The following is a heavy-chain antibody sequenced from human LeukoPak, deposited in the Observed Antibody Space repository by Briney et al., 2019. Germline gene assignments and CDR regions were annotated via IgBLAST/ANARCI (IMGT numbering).Heavy chain of an antibody. Sequence: PGGSLRLSCVASGFSFRNYAIHWVRQAPGKGLEYVSVINTDGRITYYADSVKGRFTISRDNSKNTVYLQMDSPRGEDMAVYYCTRDGGSFCDFDYWGQGALVTVSS. D-gene: IGHD1-26*01. J-gene: IGHJ4*02. CDR3: TRDGGSFCDFDY. CDR1: GFSFRNYA. CDR2: INTDGRIT. V-gene: IGHV3-64*02.